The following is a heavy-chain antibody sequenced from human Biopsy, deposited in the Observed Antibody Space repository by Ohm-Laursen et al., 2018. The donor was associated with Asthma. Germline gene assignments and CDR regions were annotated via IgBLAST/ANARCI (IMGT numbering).Heavy chain of an antibody. J-gene: IGHJ6*02. D-gene: IGHD3-10*01. CDR1: GFTFDDYA. Sequence: SLRLSCAASGFTFDDYAMHWVRQAPGKGLEWVSGISWNSGTIGYADSVKGRFTISRDNAKNSLYLQMNSLGPEDTAVYYCARDMGAGPNQPPSGSGSSHLYGMDVWGQGTTVTVSS. V-gene: IGHV3-9*01. CDR2: ISWNSGTI. CDR3: ARDMGAGPNQPPSGSGSSHLYGMDV.